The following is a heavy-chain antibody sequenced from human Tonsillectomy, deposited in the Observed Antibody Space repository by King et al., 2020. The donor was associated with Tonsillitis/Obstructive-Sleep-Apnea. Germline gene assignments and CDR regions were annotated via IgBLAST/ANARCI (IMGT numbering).Heavy chain of an antibody. V-gene: IGHV5-10-1*01. D-gene: IGHD4-17*01. J-gene: IGHJ2*01. CDR2: IDPSDSYT. CDR1: GYSFTSYW. Sequence: VQLVESGAEVKKPGESLRISCKGSGYSFTSYWISWVRQMPGKGLEWMGRIDPSDSYTNYSPSFQGHVTISADKSISTAYLKWSSLKASDTAMYYCARFTATPLWYFDLWGRGTLVTVSS. CDR3: ARFTATPLWYFDL.